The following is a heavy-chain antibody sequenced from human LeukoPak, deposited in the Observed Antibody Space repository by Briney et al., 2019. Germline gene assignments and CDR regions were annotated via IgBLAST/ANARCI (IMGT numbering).Heavy chain of an antibody. D-gene: IGHD3-9*01. CDR3: ARGPGALYYDILTGYYGFDY. CDR1: GGSFSGYY. CDR2: INHSGST. J-gene: IGHJ4*02. V-gene: IGHV4-34*01. Sequence: SETLSLTCAVYGGSFSGYYWSWIRQPPGKGLEWIGEINHSGSTNYNPSLKSRVTISVDTSKNQFSLKLSSVTAADTAVYYCARGPGALYYDILTGYYGFDYWGQGTLGTVSS.